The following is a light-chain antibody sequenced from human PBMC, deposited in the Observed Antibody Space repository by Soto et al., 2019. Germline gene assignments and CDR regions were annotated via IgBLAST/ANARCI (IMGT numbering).Light chain of an antibody. CDR3: QQRSNWPPIT. CDR2: WAS. Sequence: DIVMTQSPDSLAVSLGERATFNCNSSQTILHNSNKKNYLAWYQQKPGQSPKLLLYWASTRESGVPDRFSGSGSGTVFTLTISSLEPEDFAVYYCQQRSNWPPITFGQGTRLEIK. CDR1: QTILHNSNKKNY. V-gene: IGKV4-1*01. J-gene: IGKJ5*01.